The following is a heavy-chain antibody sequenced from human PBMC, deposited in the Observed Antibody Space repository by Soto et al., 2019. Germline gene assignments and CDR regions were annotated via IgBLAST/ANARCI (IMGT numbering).Heavy chain of an antibody. CDR2: IGTVGDT. V-gene: IGHV3-13*01. CDR3: ARGNRCSGGSCYSSEGFDY. D-gene: IGHD2-15*01. J-gene: IGHJ4*02. CDR1: GFTFSSYD. Sequence: GGSLRLSCAASGFTFSSYDMHWVRQATGKGLEWVSAIGTVGDTYYPGSVKGRFTISRENAKNSLYLQMNSLRAEDTAVYYCARGNRCSGGSCYSSEGFDYWGQGTLVTVSS.